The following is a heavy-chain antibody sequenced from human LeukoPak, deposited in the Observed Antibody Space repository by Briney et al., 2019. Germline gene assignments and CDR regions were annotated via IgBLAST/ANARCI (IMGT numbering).Heavy chain of an antibody. V-gene: IGHV3-21*01. CDR3: ARSSRTSWYSDY. J-gene: IGHJ4*02. D-gene: IGHD6-13*01. Sequence: TGGSLRLSCAASGFTFSTYSMNWVRQAPGKGLEWVSSISSSSYIYYADSVKGRFAISRDNARNSLYLQMNSLRVKDTAVYYCARSSRTSWYSDYWGQGTLVTVSS. CDR1: GFTFSTYS. CDR2: ISSSSYI.